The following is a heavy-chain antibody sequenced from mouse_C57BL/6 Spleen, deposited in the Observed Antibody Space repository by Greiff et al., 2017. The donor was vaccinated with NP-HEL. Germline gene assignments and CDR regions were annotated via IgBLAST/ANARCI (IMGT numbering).Heavy chain of an antibody. D-gene: IGHD1-1*01. CDR2: ISSGSSTI. V-gene: IGHV5-17*01. CDR1: GFTFSDYG. CDR3: ARRPTVVPPYAMDY. J-gene: IGHJ4*01. Sequence: EVQRVESGGGLVKPGGSLKLSCAASGFTFSDYGMHWVRQAPEKGLEWVAYISSGSSTIYYADTVKGRFTISRDNAKNTLFLQMTSLRSEDTAMYYCARRPTVVPPYAMDYWGQGTSVTVSS.